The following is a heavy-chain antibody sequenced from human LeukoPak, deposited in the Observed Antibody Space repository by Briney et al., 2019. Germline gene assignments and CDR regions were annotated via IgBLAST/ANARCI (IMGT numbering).Heavy chain of an antibody. J-gene: IGHJ4*02. Sequence: PGGSLRLSCAASGFTFSSYGMHWVRQVPGKGLEWVAFIRYDGSNKYYADSGKGRFTISRDNSKNTLYLQMNSLRAEDTAVYYCAKDGHPYTIFGVGFDYWGQGTLVTVSS. V-gene: IGHV3-30*02. D-gene: IGHD3-3*01. CDR1: GFTFSSYG. CDR2: IRYDGSNK. CDR3: AKDGHPYTIFGVGFDY.